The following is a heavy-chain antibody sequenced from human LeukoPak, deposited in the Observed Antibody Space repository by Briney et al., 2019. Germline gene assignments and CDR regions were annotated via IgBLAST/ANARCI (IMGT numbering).Heavy chain of an antibody. D-gene: IGHD3-3*01. CDR1: GFTFSSYS. J-gene: IGHJ4*02. CDR3: ARDNTYYDFWSGYYIFDY. V-gene: IGHV3-48*01. Sequence: GGSLRLSCAASGFTFSSYSMNWLRQAPGKGLEWVSYISSSSSTIYYADSVEGRFTISRDNAKNSLYLQMNSLRAEDTAVYYCARDNTYYDFWSGYYIFDYGGQGNLVTVSS. CDR2: ISSSSSTI.